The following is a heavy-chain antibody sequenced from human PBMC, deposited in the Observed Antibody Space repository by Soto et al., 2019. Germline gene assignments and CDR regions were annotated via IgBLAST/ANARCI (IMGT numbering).Heavy chain of an antibody. V-gene: IGHV1-69*12. CDR2: IIPIFGTA. J-gene: IGHJ6*02. Sequence: QVQLVQSGAEVKKPGSSVKVSCKASGGTFSSYAISWVRQAPGQGLEWMGGIIPIFGTANYAQKFQGRVTITADESTSTAYMELSSLRSEDTAVYYCARGQVLMVYANAYYYGMDVWGQGTTVTVSS. CDR1: GGTFSSYA. CDR3: ARGQVLMVYANAYYYGMDV. D-gene: IGHD2-8*01.